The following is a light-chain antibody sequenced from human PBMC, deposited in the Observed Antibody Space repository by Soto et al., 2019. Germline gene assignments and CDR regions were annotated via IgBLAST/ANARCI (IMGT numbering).Light chain of an antibody. Sequence: ETVLTQSPGTLSLSLGDRASLSCRDSQSVGRSYVAWFQQKPGQAPRLLIYGTSTRAAGIPDRFSASGSGTDFSLTISRVEPEDFAVYYCQHFGTSPPDTFGQGTKLESK. CDR3: QHFGTSPPDT. V-gene: IGKV3-20*01. CDR1: QSVGRSY. CDR2: GTS. J-gene: IGKJ2*01.